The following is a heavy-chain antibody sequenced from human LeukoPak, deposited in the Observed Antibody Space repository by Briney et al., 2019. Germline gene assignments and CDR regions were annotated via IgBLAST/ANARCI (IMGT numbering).Heavy chain of an antibody. D-gene: IGHD6-13*01. CDR1: GYSFTNYW. CDR3: ARRIAAAGSIGTRYFDY. J-gene: IGHJ4*02. CDR2: IYPGDSDT. Sequence: GESLKISCKGSGYSFTNYWIGWVRQMPGKGLDWMGTIYPGDSDTKYSPSFQRQVTISADKSLSPAYLQWSSLKASDTAMYYCARRIAAAGSIGTRYFDYWGQGTLVTVPS. V-gene: IGHV5-51*01.